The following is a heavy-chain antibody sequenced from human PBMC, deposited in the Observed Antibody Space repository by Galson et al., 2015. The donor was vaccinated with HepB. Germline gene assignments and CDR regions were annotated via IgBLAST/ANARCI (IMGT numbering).Heavy chain of an antibody. CDR2: IEADGSEE. CDR1: GFTFSSYW. J-gene: IGHJ6*03. CDR3: ARIGAKYYYYMGV. D-gene: IGHD4/OR15-4a*01. V-gene: IGHV3-7*01. Sequence: SLRLSCAASGFTFSSYWMSWVRQAPGKGLEWVANIEADGSEEYYVDSVKGRFIISRDNAKSSLYLQMSNLRAEDTAVYYCARIGAKYYYYMGVWGRGTTVTVSS.